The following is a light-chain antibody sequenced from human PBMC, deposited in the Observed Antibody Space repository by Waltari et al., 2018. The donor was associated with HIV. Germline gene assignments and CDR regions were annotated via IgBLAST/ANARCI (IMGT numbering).Light chain of an antibody. Sequence: QSVLTQPPSVSGSPGQNVTISCSGSSTNIRRNIVNWYQHVPEAAPKLLIYSNDQRPSGVPDRFSGSRPGTSASLAISELQSADAADYYCAAWDDSLNGMFGGGTKLTV. CDR3: AAWDDSLNGM. CDR1: STNIRRNI. CDR2: SND. J-gene: IGLJ3*02. V-gene: IGLV1-44*01.